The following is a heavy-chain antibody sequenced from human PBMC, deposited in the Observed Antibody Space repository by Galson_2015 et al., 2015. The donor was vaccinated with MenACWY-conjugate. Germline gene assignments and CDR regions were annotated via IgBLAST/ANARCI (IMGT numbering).Heavy chain of an antibody. V-gene: IGHV3-7*03. D-gene: IGHD4-23*01. J-gene: IGHJ4*02. Sequence: SCKASGYTFTVYGINWVRQAPGKGLEWLANVNEIGDVKFYAASVKGRFSIARDNTKNSVYLQLSSLRAEDTAVYYCATSAAAPGNDWGPGTLVTVSS. CDR2: VNEIGDVK. CDR3: ATSAAAPGND. CDR1: GYTFTVYG.